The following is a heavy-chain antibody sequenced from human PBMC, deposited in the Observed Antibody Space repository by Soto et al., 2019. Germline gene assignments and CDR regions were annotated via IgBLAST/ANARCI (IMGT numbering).Heavy chain of an antibody. Sequence: SETLSLTCSVSGGSISSSSYYWSWIRQPPGKGLEWIGYIYYSGSTNYNPSLKSRVTISVDTSKNQFSLKLSSVTAADTAVYYCARLGIAAAVVDYWGQGTLVTVSS. CDR1: GGSISSSSYY. D-gene: IGHD6-13*01. V-gene: IGHV4-61*01. CDR2: IYYSGST. J-gene: IGHJ4*02. CDR3: ARLGIAAAVVDY.